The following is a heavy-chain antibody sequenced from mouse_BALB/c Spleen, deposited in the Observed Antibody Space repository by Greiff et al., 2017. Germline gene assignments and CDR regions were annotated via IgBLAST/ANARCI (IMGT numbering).Heavy chain of an antibody. CDR2: IWSGGST. CDR3: ARIVHPRDYGSSSFAY. D-gene: IGHD1-1*01. Sequence: VQLQQSGPGLVQPSQSLSITCTVSGFSLTSYGVHWVRQSPGKGLEWLGVIWSGGSTDYNAAFISRLSISKDNSKSQVFFKMNSLQANDTAIYYCARIVHPRDYGSSSFAYWGQGTLVTVSA. V-gene: IGHV2-2*02. J-gene: IGHJ3*01. CDR1: GFSLTSYG.